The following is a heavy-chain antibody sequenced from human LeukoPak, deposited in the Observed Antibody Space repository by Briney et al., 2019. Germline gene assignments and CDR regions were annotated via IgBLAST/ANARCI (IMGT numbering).Heavy chain of an antibody. J-gene: IGHJ4*02. D-gene: IGHD5-18*01. CDR2: IKQDGSEK. Sequence: GGSLRLSCAASGFTFSTYWMVWVRQAPGKGLEWVTNIKQDGSEKYYVDSVKGRFTISRDNAKNSLYLQMSSLRAEDTAVYYCAKGYSYGIDYWGQGTLVTVSS. CDR3: AKGYSYGIDY. CDR1: GFTFSTYW. V-gene: IGHV3-7*01.